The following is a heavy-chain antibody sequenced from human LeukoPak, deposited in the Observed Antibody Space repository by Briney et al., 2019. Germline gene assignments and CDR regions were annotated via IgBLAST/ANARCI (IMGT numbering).Heavy chain of an antibody. V-gene: IGHV4-59*01. D-gene: IGHD2-15*01. CDR1: GGSISSYY. J-gene: IGHJ5*02. CDR2: IYYSGST. CDR3: ARVSIVAPYNWFDP. Sequence: SETLSLTCTVSGGSISSYYWSWIRQPPGKGLEWIGYIYYSGSTNYNPSLKSRVTISVDTSKNQFSLKLSSVTAADTAVYYCARVSIVAPYNWFDPWGQGTLVTVSS.